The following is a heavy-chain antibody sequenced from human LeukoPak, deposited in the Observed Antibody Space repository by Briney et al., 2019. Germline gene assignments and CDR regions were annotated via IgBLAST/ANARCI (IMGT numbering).Heavy chain of an antibody. D-gene: IGHD2-21*01. Sequence: SETLSLTCTVSGGSISSSSYYWSWIRQPPGKGLEWIGYIYYSGSTNYNPSLKSRVTISVDTSKNQFSLKLSSVTAADTAVYYCARDGVAYCGGDCYLFYWGQGTLVTVSS. J-gene: IGHJ4*02. CDR1: GGSISSSSYY. V-gene: IGHV4-61*01. CDR2: IYYSGST. CDR3: ARDGVAYCGGDCYLFY.